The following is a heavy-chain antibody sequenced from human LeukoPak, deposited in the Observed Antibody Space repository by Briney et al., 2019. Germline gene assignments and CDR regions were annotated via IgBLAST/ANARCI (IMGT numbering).Heavy chain of an antibody. J-gene: IGHJ4*02. CDR1: GFTFSSYS. CDR2: ISSGSSYI. CDR3: ARAGYSNGWYYDY. Sequence: GGSLRLSCAASGFTFSSYSMDWVRQAPGKGLEWVSSISSGSSYILYADSVKGRFTISRDNAKHSLILQMNSLRAEDTAVYYCARAGYSNGWYYDYWGQGTLVTVSS. V-gene: IGHV3-21*01. D-gene: IGHD6-19*01.